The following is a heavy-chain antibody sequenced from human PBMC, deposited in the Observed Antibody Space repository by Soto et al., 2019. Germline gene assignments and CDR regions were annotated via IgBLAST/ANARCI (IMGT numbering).Heavy chain of an antibody. CDR1: GDSVSSNSSA. D-gene: IGHD5-12*01. Sequence: SQTLSLTCAISGDSVSSNSSAWNWIRQSPSRGLEWLGRTYYRSKWYNDYAVSVKSRITINPDTSKNQFSLQLNSVTPEDTAVYYCARGGYSGYYNWFDPWGQGTLVTVSS. CDR2: TYYRSKWYN. J-gene: IGHJ5*02. CDR3: ARGGYSGYYNWFDP. V-gene: IGHV6-1*01.